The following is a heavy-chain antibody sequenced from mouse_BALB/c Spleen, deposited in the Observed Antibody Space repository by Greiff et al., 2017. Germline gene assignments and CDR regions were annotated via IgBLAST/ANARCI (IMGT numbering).Heavy chain of an antibody. Sequence: VQLQQSGAELAKPGASVKMSCKASGYTFTSYWMHWVKQRPGQGLEWIGYINPSTGYTEYNQKFKDKATLTADKSSSTAYMQLSSLTSEDSAVYYCAYGSSFYWGQGTTLTVSS. CDR2: INPSTGYT. V-gene: IGHV1-7*01. CDR1: GYTFTSYW. CDR3: AYGSSFY. D-gene: IGHD1-1*01. J-gene: IGHJ2*01.